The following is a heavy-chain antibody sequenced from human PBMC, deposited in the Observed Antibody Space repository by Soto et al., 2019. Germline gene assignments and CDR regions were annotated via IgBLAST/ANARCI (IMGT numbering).Heavy chain of an antibody. V-gene: IGHV1-69*02. J-gene: IGHJ5*02. CDR1: GGTFSSYT. Sequence: QVQLVQSGAEVKKPGSSVKVSCKASGGTFSSYTISWVRQAPGQGLEWMGRIIPILGIANYAQKFQGRVTINADKSTSTAYMELSSLRSEDTAVYYCARGEVGATSWFDPWGQGTLVTVSS. CDR2: IIPILGIA. D-gene: IGHD1-26*01. CDR3: ARGEVGATSWFDP.